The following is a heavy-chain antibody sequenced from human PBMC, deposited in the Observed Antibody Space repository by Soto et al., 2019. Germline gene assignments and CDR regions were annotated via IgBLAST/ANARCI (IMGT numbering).Heavy chain of an antibody. CDR2: INPKSGGT. V-gene: IGHV1-2*02. J-gene: IGHJ3*02. Sequence: QVHLVQSGAEVKKPGASVKFSCKTSGYSFTGYYIHWVRQAPGQGLEWMGWINPKSGGTNYAQKFQGRVTMTRDTSISTVYMELSSLRSDDTAIYYCARELRIDYSGVGAFDIWGQVTMVTVSS. CDR1: GYSFTGYY. D-gene: IGHD3-10*01. CDR3: ARELRIDYSGVGAFDI.